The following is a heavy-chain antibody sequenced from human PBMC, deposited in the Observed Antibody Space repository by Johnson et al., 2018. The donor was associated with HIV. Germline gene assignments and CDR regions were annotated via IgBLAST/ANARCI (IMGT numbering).Heavy chain of an antibody. D-gene: IGHD6-19*01. CDR2: INWNGGSP. CDR1: GFTFDDYG. J-gene: IGHJ3*02. V-gene: IGHV3-20*04. CDR3: ARGSLMTQWLRGDDAFDI. Sequence: MLLVESGGGVVRPGGSLRLSCAASGFTFDDYGMSWVRQAPGKGLEWVSGINWNGGSPGSADSVKGRFTISRDNAKNSLYLQMDSLRAEDTAVYYCARGSLMTQWLRGDDAFDIWGQGTMVTVSS.